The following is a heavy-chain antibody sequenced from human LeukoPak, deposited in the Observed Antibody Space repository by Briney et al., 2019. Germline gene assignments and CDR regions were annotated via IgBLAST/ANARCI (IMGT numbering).Heavy chain of an antibody. CDR1: GGSFSGYY. Sequence: SETLSLTCAVYGGSFSGYYWSWIRQPPGKGLEWIGEINHSGSTNYNPSLKSRVTISVDTSKNQFSLKLSSVTAADTAVYYCATSSGWTAWFDPWGQGTLVTVSS. D-gene: IGHD6-19*01. CDR3: ATSSGWTAWFDP. CDR2: INHSGST. V-gene: IGHV4-34*01. J-gene: IGHJ5*02.